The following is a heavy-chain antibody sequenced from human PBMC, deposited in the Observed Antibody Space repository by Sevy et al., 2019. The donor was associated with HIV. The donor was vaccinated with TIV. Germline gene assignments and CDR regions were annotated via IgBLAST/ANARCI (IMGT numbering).Heavy chain of an antibody. CDR2: ITSGGAT. CDR3: AGGDTPMITDLDY. V-gene: IGHV3-23*01. Sequence: GGSLRLSCAASGLSFTTNGMSWVRQAPGNGLEWVAGITSGGATYYADSVKGRFTVSRDNSKNTLYLQLNSLRADDTAVFYCAGGDTPMITDLDYWGQGTLVTVSS. CDR1: GLSFTTNG. D-gene: IGHD3-16*01. J-gene: IGHJ4*02.